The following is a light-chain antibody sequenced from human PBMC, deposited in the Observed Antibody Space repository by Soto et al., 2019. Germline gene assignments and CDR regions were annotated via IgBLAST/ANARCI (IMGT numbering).Light chain of an antibody. V-gene: IGKV1-5*01. Sequence: DIQMTQSPSTLSASVGDRVTITCRASQSISSWLAWYQQKPGKAPKLLIYDASSVESGVPSRFSGSGSGTEFTLTITSLQPDDFANYYCQQYNSYPWTFGQGTKVEIK. CDR1: QSISSW. CDR3: QQYNSYPWT. J-gene: IGKJ1*01. CDR2: DAS.